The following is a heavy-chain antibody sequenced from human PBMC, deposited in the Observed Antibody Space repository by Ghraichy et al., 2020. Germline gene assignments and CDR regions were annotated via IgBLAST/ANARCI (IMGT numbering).Heavy chain of an antibody. CDR3: ARDSADYGDYGRYFDY. Sequence: SETLSLTCTVSGGSISSGGYYWSWIRQHPGKGLEWIGYIYYSGSTYYNPSLKSRVTISVDTSKNQFSLKLSSVTAADTAVYYCARDSADYGDYGRYFDYWGQGTLVTVSS. CDR2: IYYSGST. V-gene: IGHV4-31*03. J-gene: IGHJ4*02. D-gene: IGHD4-17*01. CDR1: GGSISSGGYY.